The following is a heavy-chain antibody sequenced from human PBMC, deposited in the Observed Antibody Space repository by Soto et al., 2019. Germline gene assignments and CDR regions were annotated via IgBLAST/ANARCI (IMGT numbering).Heavy chain of an antibody. CDR2: ISTTSFTI. D-gene: IGHD2-15*01. Sequence: GGSLRLSCAASGFRFSTYNMDWVRQAPGKGPEWIAHISTTSFTIYYADSVRGRFTISRDNDRNSLYLEMNSLRDEDTAVYYCARDRCYDGTCYSASDSWGQGTLVTVSS. J-gene: IGHJ5*01. CDR3: ARDRCYDGTCYSASDS. V-gene: IGHV3-48*02. CDR1: GFRFSTYN.